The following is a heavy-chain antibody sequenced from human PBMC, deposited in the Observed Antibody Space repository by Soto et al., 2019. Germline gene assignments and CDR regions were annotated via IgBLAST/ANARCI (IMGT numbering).Heavy chain of an antibody. V-gene: IGHV1-18*04. D-gene: IGHD3-3*01. Sequence: ASVKVSCKASGYTFTSYGLNWVRQAPGQGLEWMGWISAYNDNTYYAQKVQGRVILTIDTSXSTGSMELRSLISDDTAVYYCARGQIQSDFDYWGQGSLVTVSS. J-gene: IGHJ4*02. CDR2: ISAYNDNT. CDR1: GYTFTSYG. CDR3: ARGQIQSDFDY.